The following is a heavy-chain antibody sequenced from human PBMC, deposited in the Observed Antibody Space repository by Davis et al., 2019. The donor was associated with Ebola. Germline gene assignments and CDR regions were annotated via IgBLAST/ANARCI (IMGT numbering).Heavy chain of an antibody. CDR1: GYTFTSYG. Sequence: AASVKVSCKASGYTFTSYGISWVRQAPGQGLEWRGGIIPIFGTANYAQKFQGRATITADESTSTAYMELSSLRSEDTAVYYCARSSVDIVATRFDYWGQGTLVTVSS. V-gene: IGHV1-69*13. D-gene: IGHD5-12*01. CDR3: ARSSVDIVATRFDY. CDR2: IIPIFGTA. J-gene: IGHJ4*02.